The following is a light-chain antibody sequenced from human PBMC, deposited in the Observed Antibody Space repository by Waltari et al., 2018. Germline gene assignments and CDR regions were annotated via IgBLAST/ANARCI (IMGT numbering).Light chain of an antibody. J-gene: IGKJ1*01. CDR3: QKYGSLPAT. V-gene: IGKV3-20*01. CDR1: QSVSRT. CDR2: DAS. Sequence: EIVLTQSPGTLSLSPGERATLSCRASQSVSRTLACYQQKPGQAPRLLIYDASSRAAGIADRFSGSGSGTDFRLTISRLEPEDFAVYYCQKYGSLPATFGQGTKVEIK.